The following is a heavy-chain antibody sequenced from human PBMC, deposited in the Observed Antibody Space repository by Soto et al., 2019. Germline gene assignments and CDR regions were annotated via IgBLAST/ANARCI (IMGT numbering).Heavy chain of an antibody. Sequence: PSETMSLSCTVSWGSISSSSDYWGCKRKPPGKGLEWIGNVYYGGSTYYNPSLKSRVTISVETSKSQFSLKLSSVTAADTAVYYCAGGDYYHSSGYYFYYYTMDVWGQGTTVTVSS. D-gene: IGHD3-22*01. V-gene: IGHV4-39*01. CDR3: AGGDYYHSSGYYFYYYTMDV. CDR2: VYYGGST. CDR1: WGSISSSSDY. J-gene: IGHJ6*02.